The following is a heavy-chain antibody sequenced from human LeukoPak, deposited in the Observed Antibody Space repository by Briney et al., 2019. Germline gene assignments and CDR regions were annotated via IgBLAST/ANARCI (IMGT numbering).Heavy chain of an antibody. CDR3: ARGPYWSGYSQIQNWFDP. V-gene: IGHV4-34*01. CDR1: GGSISGYY. Sequence: SETLSLTCTVSGGSISGYYWSWIRQPPGKGLEWIGEINHSGSTNYNPSLKSRVTISVDTSKNQFSLKLSSVTAADTAVYYCARGPYWSGYSQIQNWFDPWGQGTLVTVSS. D-gene: IGHD3-3*01. CDR2: INHSGST. J-gene: IGHJ5*02.